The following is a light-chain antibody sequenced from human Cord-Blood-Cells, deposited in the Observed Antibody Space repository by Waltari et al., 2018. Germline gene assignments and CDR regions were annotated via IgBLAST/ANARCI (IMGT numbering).Light chain of an antibody. J-gene: IGKJ1*01. V-gene: IGKV3-11*01. CDR3: QQRSNWPPA. CDR2: DAS. Sequence: EIVLPQSPATLSLSPGERATISCRASQSVSSYLAWYQQKPGQAPRLLIYDASNRATGIPARFSGSGSWTDFTLTISSLEPEDFAVYYCQQRSNWPPAFGQGTKVEIK. CDR1: QSVSSY.